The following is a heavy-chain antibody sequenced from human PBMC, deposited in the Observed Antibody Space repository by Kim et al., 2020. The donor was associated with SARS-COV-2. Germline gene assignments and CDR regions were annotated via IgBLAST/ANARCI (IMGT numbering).Heavy chain of an antibody. D-gene: IGHD3-16*02. CDR2: INHSGST. Sequence: SETLSLTCAVYGGSFSGYYWSWIRQPPGKGLEWIGEINHSGSTNYNPSLKSRVTISVDTSKNQFSLKLSSVTAADTAVYYCARGHYVWGSYRGSYFDCWGQGTLVTVSS. CDR3: ARGHYVWGSYRGSYFDC. CDR1: GGSFSGYY. J-gene: IGHJ4*02. V-gene: IGHV4-34*01.